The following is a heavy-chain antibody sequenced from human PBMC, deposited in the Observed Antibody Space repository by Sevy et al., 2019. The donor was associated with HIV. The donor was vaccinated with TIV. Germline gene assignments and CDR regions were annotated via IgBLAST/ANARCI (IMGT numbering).Heavy chain of an antibody. V-gene: IGHV1-69*13. D-gene: IGHD2-2*01. J-gene: IGHJ3*02. Sequence: ASVKVSCKASGGTFSSYAISWVRQAPGQGLEWMGGIIPIFGTANYAQKLQGRVTITADESTSTAYMELRSLGSEDTAVYYCARGGYGSSTSCYVSAFDIWGQGTMVTVSS. CDR1: GGTFSSYA. CDR3: ARGGYGSSTSCYVSAFDI. CDR2: IIPIFGTA.